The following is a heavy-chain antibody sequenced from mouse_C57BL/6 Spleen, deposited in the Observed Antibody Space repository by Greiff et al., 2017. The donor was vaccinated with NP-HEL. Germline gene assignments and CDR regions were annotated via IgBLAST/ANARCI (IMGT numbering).Heavy chain of an antibody. V-gene: IGHV3-6*01. CDR2: ISYDGSN. CDR3: ARAHLSIWYFDV. Sequence: DVKLVESGPGLVKPSQSLSLTCSVTGYSITSGYYWNWIRQFPGNKLEWMGYISYDGSNNYNPSLKNRISITRDTSKNQFFLKLNSVTTEDTATYYCARAHLSIWYFDVWGTGTTVTVSS. J-gene: IGHJ1*03. CDR1: GYSITSGYY.